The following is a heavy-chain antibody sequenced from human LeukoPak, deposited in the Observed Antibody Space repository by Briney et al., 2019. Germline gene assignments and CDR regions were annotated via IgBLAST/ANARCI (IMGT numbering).Heavy chain of an antibody. Sequence: GGSLTLSCVASGWPLSNHWMQWVRQVPGQGLVWVARIISDGCSISYADSVKGRFTISRDNAKNSLYLQMNSLRAEDTAVYYCARGGRYSSSWGYWGQGTLVTVSS. V-gene: IGHV3-74*01. CDR2: IISDGCSI. J-gene: IGHJ4*02. CDR3: ARGGRYSSSWGY. CDR1: GWPLSNHW. D-gene: IGHD6-13*01.